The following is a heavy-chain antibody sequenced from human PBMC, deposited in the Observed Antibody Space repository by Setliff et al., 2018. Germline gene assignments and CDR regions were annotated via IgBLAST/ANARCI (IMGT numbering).Heavy chain of an antibody. D-gene: IGHD1-26*01. CDR2: ISWNSANI. V-gene: IGHV3-9*01. J-gene: IGHJ4*02. CDR3: AKDIGSYYY. Sequence: GGSLRLSCAASGFTFTNYIIHWVRQAPGKGLEWVSGISWNSANIDYADSVKGRFTISRDNAKSFLYLQMNSLRPDDTAFYYCAKDIGSYYYWGQGTLVTVSS. CDR1: GFTFTNYI.